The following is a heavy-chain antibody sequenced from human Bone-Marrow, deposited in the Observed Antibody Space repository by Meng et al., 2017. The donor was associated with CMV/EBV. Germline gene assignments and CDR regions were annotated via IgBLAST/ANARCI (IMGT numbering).Heavy chain of an antibody. V-gene: IGHV3-21*01. CDR1: GFTFSSYS. D-gene: IGHD2-2*02. CDR2: ISSSSSYI. J-gene: IGHJ3*02. Sequence: GESLKISCAASGFTFSSYSMNWVRQAPGKGLEWVSSISSSSSYIYYADSVKGRFTISRDNAKNSLYLQMNSLRAEDTAVYYCARGRIVDAVVVPVAIRENAFDIWDQGTMVTVSS. CDR3: ARGRIVDAVVVPVAIRENAFDI.